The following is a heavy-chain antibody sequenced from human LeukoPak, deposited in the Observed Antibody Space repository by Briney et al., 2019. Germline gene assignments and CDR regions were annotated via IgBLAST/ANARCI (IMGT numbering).Heavy chain of an antibody. V-gene: IGHV4-34*01. CDR2: INHSGST. J-gene: IGHJ6*03. CDR3: ARGSWIQLWLRDYYYYMDV. Sequence: SETLSLTCAVYGGSFSGYYWSWIRQPPGKGLEWIGEINHSGSTNYNPSLKSRVTISVYTSKNQFSLKLSSVTAADTAVYYCARGSWIQLWLRDYYYYMDVWGKGTTVTVSS. CDR1: GGSFSGYY. D-gene: IGHD5-18*01.